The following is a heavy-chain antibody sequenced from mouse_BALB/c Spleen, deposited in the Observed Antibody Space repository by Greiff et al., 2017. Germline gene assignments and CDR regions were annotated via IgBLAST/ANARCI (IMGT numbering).Heavy chain of an antibody. J-gene: IGHJ4*01. D-gene: IGHD2-1*01. Sequence: QVQLQQPGAELVKPGASVKMSCKASGYTFTSYNMHWVKQTPGQGLEWIGAIYPGNGDTSYNQKFKGKATLTADKSSSTAYMQLSSLTSEDSAVDYCARSYGNHGAMDYWGQGTSVTVSS. CDR2: IYPGNGDT. CDR1: GYTFTSYN. V-gene: IGHV1-12*01. CDR3: ARSYGNHGAMDY.